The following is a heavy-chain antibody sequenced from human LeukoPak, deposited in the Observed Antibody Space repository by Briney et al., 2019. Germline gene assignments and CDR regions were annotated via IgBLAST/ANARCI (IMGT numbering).Heavy chain of an antibody. CDR1: GYTFTGYY. D-gene: IGHD7-27*01. CDR3: ARDQHWDYYYMDV. V-gene: IGHV1-2*02. CDR2: INPNSGGT. J-gene: IGHJ6*03. Sequence: ASVKVSCKASGYTFTGYYMHWVRQAPGQGLEWMGWINPNSGGTNYAQKFQGRVTMTRDTSISTAYMELSRLRSDDTAVYYCARDQHWDYYYMDVWGKGTTVTVSS.